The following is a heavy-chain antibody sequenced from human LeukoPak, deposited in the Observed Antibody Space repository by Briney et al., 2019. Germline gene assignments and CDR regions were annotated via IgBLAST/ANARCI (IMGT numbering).Heavy chain of an antibody. CDR1: GGSIGSSSYY. CDR3: ARHISSGGTYAHFDY. D-gene: IGHD1-26*01. CDR2: MFNSEGT. V-gene: IGHV4-39*01. J-gene: IGHJ4*02. Sequence: SETLSLTCSVSGGSIGSSSYYWGWIRQPPGKGPEWIGSMFNSEGTYYNPSLRSRVTMSLDTSKNQVSLNLNSVTAADTAVYYCARHISSGGTYAHFDYWGQGTLVTVSS.